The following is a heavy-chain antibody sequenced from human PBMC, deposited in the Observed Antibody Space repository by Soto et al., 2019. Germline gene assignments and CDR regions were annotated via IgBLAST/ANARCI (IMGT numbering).Heavy chain of an antibody. V-gene: IGHV5-10-1*01. Sequence: GESLKISCKGSGYSFPSYRISWVRQTPGKGLEWMGRIDPSDSYTNYSPSFQGHVTISVDKSINTAYLQWISLKASDTAIYYCARPQEPRDTVMVPFDYWGQGTLVTVSS. CDR1: GYSFPSYR. J-gene: IGHJ4*02. D-gene: IGHD5-18*01. CDR2: IDPSDSYT. CDR3: ARPQEPRDTVMVPFDY.